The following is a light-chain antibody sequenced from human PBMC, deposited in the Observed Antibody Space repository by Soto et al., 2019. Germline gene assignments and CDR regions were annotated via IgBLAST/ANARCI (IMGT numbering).Light chain of an antibody. CDR2: LNSDGSH. CDR1: SGHSSYT. J-gene: IGLJ3*02. V-gene: IGLV4-69*01. Sequence: QLVLTQSPSASASLGASAKLTCTLSSGHSSYTIAWHQQQPEKGPRYLMTLNSDGSHSKGDGIPDRFSGSSSGAERYLSISSLQSEDEADYYCQTWGTGIEVFGGGTKVTVL. CDR3: QTWGTGIEV.